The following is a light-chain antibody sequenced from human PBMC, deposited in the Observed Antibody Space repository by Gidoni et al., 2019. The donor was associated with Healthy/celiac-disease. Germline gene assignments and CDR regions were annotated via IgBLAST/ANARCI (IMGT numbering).Light chain of an antibody. CDR2: GKN. Sequence: SALTRDPAVSVALGQTVRITCQGDSLRSYYASWYQQKPGQATVLVIYGKNNRPSGIPDRFSGSSSGNTASLTITGAQAEDEADYYWNSRDSSGNHLRVFGGGTKLTVL. CDR1: SLRSYY. J-gene: IGLJ2*01. V-gene: IGLV3-19*01. CDR3: NSRDSSGNHLRV.